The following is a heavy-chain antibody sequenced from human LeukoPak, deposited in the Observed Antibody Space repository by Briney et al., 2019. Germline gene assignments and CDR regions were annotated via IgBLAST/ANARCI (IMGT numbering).Heavy chain of an antibody. J-gene: IGHJ4*02. CDR1: GGSISSGGYY. V-gene: IGHV4-31*03. CDR2: IYYSGST. Sequence: SQTLSLTCTVSGGSISSGGYYWSWIRQHPGKGLEWIGYIYYSGSTYYNPSLKSRVTISVDTSKNQFSLKLSSVTAADTAVYYCARGGSGYSYGIDYWGQGTLVTVSS. CDR3: ARGGSGYSYGIDY. D-gene: IGHD5-18*01.